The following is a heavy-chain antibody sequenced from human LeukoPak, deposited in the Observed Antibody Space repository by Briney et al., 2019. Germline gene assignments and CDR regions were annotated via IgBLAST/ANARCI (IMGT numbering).Heavy chain of an antibody. D-gene: IGHD3-22*01. CDR2: ISTSSSTI. Sequence: GGSLRLSCAASGFTFSSYSMNWVRQAPGKGLEWVSYISTSSSTIYYADSVKGRFTISRDNAKNSLYLQMNSLRDEDTAVYYCARDRSSSGYYGPSTDAFDIWGQGTMVTVSS. J-gene: IGHJ3*02. CDR1: GFTFSSYS. V-gene: IGHV3-48*02. CDR3: ARDRSSSGYYGPSTDAFDI.